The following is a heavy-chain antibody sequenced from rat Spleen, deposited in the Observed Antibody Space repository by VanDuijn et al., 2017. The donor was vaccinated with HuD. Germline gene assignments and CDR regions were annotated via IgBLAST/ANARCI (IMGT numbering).Heavy chain of an antibody. D-gene: IGHD1-4*01. CDR3: ASLSTTRAIRDYFDY. V-gene: IGHV5-29*01. J-gene: IGHJ2*01. CDR2: ISYDGSST. CDR1: GFTFSNYG. Sequence: EVQLVESGGGLVQPGRSLKLSCAASGFTFSNYGMAWVRQAPTKGLEWVATISYDGSSTYYRDSVKGRFTISRDNAKSTLYLQMESLRSEDTATYYCASLSTTRAIRDYFDYWGQGVMVTVSS.